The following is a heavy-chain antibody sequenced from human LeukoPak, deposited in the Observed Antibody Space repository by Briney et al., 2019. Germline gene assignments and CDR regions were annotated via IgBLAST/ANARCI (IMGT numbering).Heavy chain of an antibody. CDR2: ISAYNGNT. J-gene: IGHJ6*02. V-gene: IGHV1-18*01. D-gene: IGHD1-1*01. Sequence: GASVKVSCKASGYTFTSYGISWVRQAPGQGLEWMGGISAYNGNTNYAQKLQGRVTMTTDTSTSTAYMELRSLRSDDTAVYYCATSPPGIDSYYGMDVWGQGTTVTVSS. CDR1: GYTFTSYG. CDR3: ATSPPGIDSYYGMDV.